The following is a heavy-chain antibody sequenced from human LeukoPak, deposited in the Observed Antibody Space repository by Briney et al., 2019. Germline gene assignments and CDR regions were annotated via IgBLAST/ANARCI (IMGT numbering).Heavy chain of an antibody. J-gene: IGHJ4*02. D-gene: IGHD5-12*01. V-gene: IGHV1-69*05. Sequence: SVKVSCKASGGTFSSHAISWVRQAPGQGLEWMGGIIPIFGTANYAQKFQGRVTITTDESTSTAYMELSSLRSEDTAVYYCARGLVDIVATIDYWGQGTLVTVSS. CDR1: GGTFSSHA. CDR3: ARGLVDIVATIDY. CDR2: IIPIFGTA.